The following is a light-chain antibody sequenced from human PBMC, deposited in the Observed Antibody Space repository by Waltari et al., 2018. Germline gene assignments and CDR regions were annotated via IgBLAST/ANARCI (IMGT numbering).Light chain of an antibody. CDR3: QHYVRLPAT. J-gene: IGKJ1*01. CDR1: RSVGRS. CDR2: DAS. Sequence: EIVLTQSPGTLSLSQGEKATLACRASRSVGRSLAWYQQKPGQAPRLLIYDASRRATGIPDRFSGSGSGTDFSLTISTLEPEDFAVYYCQHYVRLPATFGQGTKVEI. V-gene: IGKV3-20*01.